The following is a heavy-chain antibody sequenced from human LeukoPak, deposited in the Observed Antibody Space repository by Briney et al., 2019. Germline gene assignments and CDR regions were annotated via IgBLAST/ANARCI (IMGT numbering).Heavy chain of an antibody. CDR3: ARGRYCSGGSCYQAFDY. CDR2: IWYDGSNK. Sequence: GGSLRLSCAASGFTFSSYGMHWVPQAPGNGLEWVAVIWYDGSNKYYADSVKGRFTTSRDNSKHTLYLQMNSLRAEDTAVYYCARGRYCSGGSCYQAFDYWGQGTLVTVSS. CDR1: GFTFSSYG. D-gene: IGHD2-15*01. V-gene: IGHV3-33*01. J-gene: IGHJ4*02.